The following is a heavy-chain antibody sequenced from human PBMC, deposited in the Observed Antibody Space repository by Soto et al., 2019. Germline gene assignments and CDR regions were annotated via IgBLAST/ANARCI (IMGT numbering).Heavy chain of an antibody. CDR2: FYHSGGT. CDR3: ARALRGELFIGFFAY. J-gene: IGHJ4*02. D-gene: IGHD3-10*01. Sequence: PSETLSLTCAVTGYSISSGYYWGWIRQPPGKGLEWIGHFYHSGGTYYNASLKSRATISVDTSKNQFSLNLSSVTAADTAVYYCARALRGELFIGFFAYAAQGTLVTV. CDR1: GYSISSGYY. V-gene: IGHV4-38-2*01.